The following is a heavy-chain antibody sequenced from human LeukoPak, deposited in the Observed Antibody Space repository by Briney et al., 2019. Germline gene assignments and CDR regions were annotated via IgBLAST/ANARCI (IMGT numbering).Heavy chain of an antibody. CDR1: GFTPSNYD. V-gene: IGHV3-21*01. CDR3: ARADCSSSTCYLRRSWFDP. J-gene: IGHJ5*02. Sequence: GGSLRLFCAASGFTPSNYDMNWVRQAPGKGLEWVSSISTSSRYIYYKDSVRGRFTISRDDAKNSLYLEMNSLRAEDTAVYYCARADCSSSTCYLRRSWFDPWGQGTLVTVSS. D-gene: IGHD2-2*01. CDR2: ISTSSRYI.